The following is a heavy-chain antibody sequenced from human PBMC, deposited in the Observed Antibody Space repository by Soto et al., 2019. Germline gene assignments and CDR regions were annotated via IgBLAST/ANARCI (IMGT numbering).Heavy chain of an antibody. J-gene: IGHJ6*02. D-gene: IGHD3-3*01. CDR3: AKGPTIFGVVIVYQYYYGMEV. CDR1: LFTFNSA. V-gene: IGHV3-23*01. CDR2: ISGSGGST. Sequence: PVWSLRLSCTASLFTFNSAMSCVRHTPGNGLELISAISGSGGSTYYADSVKGRFTISRDNSKNTLHLQMNSLRAEDTAVYYCAKGPTIFGVVIVYQYYYGMEVWGQGTTVTVSS.